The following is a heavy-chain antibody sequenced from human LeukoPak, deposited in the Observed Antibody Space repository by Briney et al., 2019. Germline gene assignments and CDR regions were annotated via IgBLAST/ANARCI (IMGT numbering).Heavy chain of an antibody. V-gene: IGHV1-46*01. Sequence: ASVKVSCKASGYTFITYYMHWVRQAPGLGLEWMGLINPSGGSTTYAQKSQGRVTVTRDTSTSTVYMELSSLRSDDTAIYYCARAFDWLSRFDYWGLGTLVTVSS. CDR3: ARAFDWLSRFDY. D-gene: IGHD3-9*01. CDR1: GYTFITYY. CDR2: INPSGGST. J-gene: IGHJ4*02.